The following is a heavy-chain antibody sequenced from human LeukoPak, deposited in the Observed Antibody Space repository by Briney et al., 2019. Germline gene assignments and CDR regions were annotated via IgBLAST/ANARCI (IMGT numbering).Heavy chain of an antibody. D-gene: IGHD6-19*01. CDR2: IIPIFGTA. CDR3: ARVGIAVADGFDY. CDR1: GGTFISYA. V-gene: IGHV1-69*13. J-gene: IGHJ4*02. Sequence: SVKVSCKASGGTFISYAISWVRQAPGQGLEWMGGIIPIFGTANYAQKFQDRVTITADESTSTAYMELSSLRSEDTAVYYCARVGIAVADGFDYWGQGTLVTVSS.